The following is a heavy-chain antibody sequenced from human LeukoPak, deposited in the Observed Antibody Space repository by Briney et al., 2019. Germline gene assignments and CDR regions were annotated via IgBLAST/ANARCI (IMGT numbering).Heavy chain of an antibody. J-gene: IGHJ3*02. CDR3: AKDYYYDSSGGGNDI. D-gene: IGHD3-22*01. Sequence: GGSLRLSCAASGFTFSSYEMNWVRQAPGKGLEWVSAISGSGGSTYYADSVKGRFTISRDNSKNTLYLQMNSLRAEDTAVYYCAKDYYYDSSGGGNDIWGQGTMVTVSS. V-gene: IGHV3-23*01. CDR1: GFTFSSYE. CDR2: ISGSGGST.